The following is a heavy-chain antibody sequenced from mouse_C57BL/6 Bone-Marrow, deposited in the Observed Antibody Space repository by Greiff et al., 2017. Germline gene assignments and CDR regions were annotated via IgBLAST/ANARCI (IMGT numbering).Heavy chain of an antibody. CDR3: ARFYGSSYWYFDV. J-gene: IGHJ1*03. V-gene: IGHV1-59*01. CDR1: GYTFTSYW. D-gene: IGHD1-1*01. CDR2: IDPSDSYT. Sequence: QVQLQQPGAELVRPGTSVKLSCKASGYTFTSYWMHWVKQRPGQGLEWIGVIDPSDSYTNCNQKFKGKATLTVDTSSSTAYMQLSSLTSEDSAVYYCARFYGSSYWYFDVWGTGTTVTVSS.